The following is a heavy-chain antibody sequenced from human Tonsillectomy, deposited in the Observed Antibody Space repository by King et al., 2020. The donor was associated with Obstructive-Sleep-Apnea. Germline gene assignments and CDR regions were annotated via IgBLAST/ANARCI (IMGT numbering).Heavy chain of an antibody. CDR1: GFTFDDYT. Sequence: VQLVESGGVVVQPGGSLRLSCAASGFTFDDYTMHWVRQAPGKGLEWVSVVRWDGGSTFYADSVKGRFSISGDNSKNSLYLQMNSLRTEDTALYYCAKDMSGYEFDYWGQGTLVTVSS. CDR3: AKDMSGYEFDY. J-gene: IGHJ4*02. CDR2: VRWDGGST. V-gene: IGHV3-43*01. D-gene: IGHD5-12*01.